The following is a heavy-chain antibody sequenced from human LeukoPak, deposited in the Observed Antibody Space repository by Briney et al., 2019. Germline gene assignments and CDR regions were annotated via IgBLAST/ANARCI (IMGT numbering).Heavy chain of an antibody. J-gene: IGHJ4*02. Sequence: GGSLRLSCAASGFTFSDYYMSWIRQAPGKGLEWVGRIRNKAKSDTTEYAASVKGRFTISRDDSKNSLYLQTNSLKTEDTAVYYCTSVSAGLIEYWGQGTLVTVSS. D-gene: IGHD3-16*01. CDR3: TSVSAGLIEY. V-gene: IGHV3-72*01. CDR2: IRNKAKSDTT. CDR1: GFTFSDYY.